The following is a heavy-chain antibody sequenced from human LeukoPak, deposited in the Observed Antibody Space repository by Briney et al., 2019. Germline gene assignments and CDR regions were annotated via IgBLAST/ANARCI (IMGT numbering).Heavy chain of an antibody. J-gene: IGHJ4*02. D-gene: IGHD2-2*01. CDR2: INHSGST. Sequence: SETLSLTCAVYGGSFSGYYWSWIRQPPGKGLVWIGEINHSGSTNYNPSLKSRVTISVDTSKNQFSLKLSSVTAADTAVYHCARDRCSSASCYTKGFDYWGQGTLVTVSS. V-gene: IGHV4-34*01. CDR3: ARDRCSSASCYTKGFDY. CDR1: GGSFSGYY.